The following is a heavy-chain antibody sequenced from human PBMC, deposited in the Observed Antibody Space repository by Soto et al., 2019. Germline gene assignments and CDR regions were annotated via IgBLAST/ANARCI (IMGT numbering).Heavy chain of an antibody. V-gene: IGHV1-3*01. CDR1: GYTFTSYA. CDR2: INAGNGNT. CDR3: AREPYSQIRYFDSGPWWFDP. Sequence: GASVKVSCKASGYTFTSYAMHWVRPAPGQRLEWMGWINAGNGNTKYSQKFQGRVTITRDTSASTAYMELSSLRSEDTAVYYCAREPYSQIRYFDSGPWWFDPWGQGTLVTVSS. D-gene: IGHD3-9*01. J-gene: IGHJ5*02.